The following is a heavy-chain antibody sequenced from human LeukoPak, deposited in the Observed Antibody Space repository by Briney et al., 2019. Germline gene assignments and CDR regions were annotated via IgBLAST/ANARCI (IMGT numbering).Heavy chain of an antibody. J-gene: IGHJ3*02. D-gene: IGHD1-26*01. CDR1: GLTFDDYA. Sequence: GGSLRLSCAASGLTFDDYAMHWVRQAPGKGLEWVAVISYDGSNKYYADSVKGRFTISRDNSKNTLYLQMNSLRAEDTAVYYCAKDSGSYLAFDIWGQGTMVTVSS. CDR2: ISYDGSNK. CDR3: AKDSGSYLAFDI. V-gene: IGHV3-30*18.